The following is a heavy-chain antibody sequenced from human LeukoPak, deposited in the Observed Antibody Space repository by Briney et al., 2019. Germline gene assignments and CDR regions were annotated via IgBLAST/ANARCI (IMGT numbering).Heavy chain of an antibody. CDR3: ARVFIGGSGSYYKLLGRYYYYMDV. Sequence: SETLSLTCTVSGGSISSSSYYWGWIRQPPGKGLEWIGSIYYSGSTYYNPSLKSRVTISVDTSKNQFSLKLSSVTAADTAVYYCARVFIGGSGSYYKLLGRYYYYMDVWGKGTTVTISS. CDR2: IYYSGST. V-gene: IGHV4-39*01. J-gene: IGHJ6*03. CDR1: GGSISSSSYY. D-gene: IGHD3-10*01.